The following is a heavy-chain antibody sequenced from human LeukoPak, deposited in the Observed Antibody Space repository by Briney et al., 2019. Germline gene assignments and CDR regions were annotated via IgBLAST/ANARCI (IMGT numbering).Heavy chain of an antibody. V-gene: IGHV1-2*02. J-gene: IGHJ3*02. CDR1: GYTFTGYY. CDR3: ARDYRCSSTSCYIGPPSI. Sequence: APVKASCKASGYTFTGYYMHWVRQAPGQGLEWMGWINPNSGGTNYAQKFQGRVTMTRDTSISTAYMELSRLRSDDTAVYYCARDYRCSSTSCYIGPPSIWGQGTMVTVSS. D-gene: IGHD2-2*02. CDR2: INPNSGGT.